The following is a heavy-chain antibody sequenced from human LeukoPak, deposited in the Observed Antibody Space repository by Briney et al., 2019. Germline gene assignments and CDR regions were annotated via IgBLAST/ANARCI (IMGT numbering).Heavy chain of an antibody. CDR3: AREVDSTVTTQGANYYYYYYMDV. Sequence: SETLSLTCAVSDYSLSSGYYWGWIRQPPGKGLEWSGTSYRTGSTFYNPSIKSRLTMSVDTSRNQFSLKLRSVPAADTAVYYCAREVDSTVTTQGANYYYYYYMDVWGKGTTVTVSS. D-gene: IGHD4-17*01. CDR2: SYRTGST. J-gene: IGHJ6*03. CDR1: DYSLSSGYY. V-gene: IGHV4-38-2*02.